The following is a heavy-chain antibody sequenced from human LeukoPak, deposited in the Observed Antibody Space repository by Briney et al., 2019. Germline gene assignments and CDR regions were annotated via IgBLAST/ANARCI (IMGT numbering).Heavy chain of an antibody. V-gene: IGHV3-30*18. Sequence: PGGSLRLSCAASGFTFSSYGMHWVRQAPGKGLEWVAVISYDGSNKYYADSVKGRFTISRDNSKHTLYLQMNSLRAEDTAVYYCAKDLYYYDSSGLGAFDIWGQGTMVTVSS. CDR2: ISYDGSNK. D-gene: IGHD3-22*01. CDR3: AKDLYYYDSSGLGAFDI. J-gene: IGHJ3*02. CDR1: GFTFSSYG.